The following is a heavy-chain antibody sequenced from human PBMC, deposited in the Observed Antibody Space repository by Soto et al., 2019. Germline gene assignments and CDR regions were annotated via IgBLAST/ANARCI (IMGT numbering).Heavy chain of an antibody. CDR3: ATVNPLAAAVFLDY. CDR2: FDPEDGET. D-gene: IGHD6-13*01. V-gene: IGHV1-24*01. Sequence: GASVKVSCKVSGYTLTELSMHWVRQAPGKGLEWMGGFDPEDGETIYAQKFQGRVTMTEDTSTDTAYMELSSLRSEDTAVYYCATVNPLAAAVFLDYWGQGTLVTVSS. CDR1: GYTLTELS. J-gene: IGHJ4*02.